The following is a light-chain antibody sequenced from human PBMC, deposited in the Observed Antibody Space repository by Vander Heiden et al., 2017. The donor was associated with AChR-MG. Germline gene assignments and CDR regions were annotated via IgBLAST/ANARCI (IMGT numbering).Light chain of an antibody. CDR2: TAS. CDR3: QQSYSASIT. Sequence: DIQMTQSPSSLSASVGDTVTITCRASQSIRSYLNWYQQKPGKAPNLLIYTASSLQSGVPSSFSGSGSGTDFTLTISSLQPEDFATYYCQQSYSASITFGQGTRLEIK. J-gene: IGKJ5*01. V-gene: IGKV1-39*01. CDR1: QSIRSY.